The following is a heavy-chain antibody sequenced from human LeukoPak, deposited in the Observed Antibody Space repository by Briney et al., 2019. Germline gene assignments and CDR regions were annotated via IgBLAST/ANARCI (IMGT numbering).Heavy chain of an antibody. J-gene: IGHJ4*02. CDR3: ARKFGSGWHFDY. CDR1: GYTFTTYG. V-gene: IGHV1-18*01. Sequence: GASVKVSCKASGYTFTTYGITWVRQAPGQGLEWMGWINTYNGNTNYAQKLQGRVTMTTDTSPSTAYMELRSLRSDDTAVYYCARKFGSGWHFDYWGQGTLVTVSS. D-gene: IGHD6-19*01. CDR2: INTYNGNT.